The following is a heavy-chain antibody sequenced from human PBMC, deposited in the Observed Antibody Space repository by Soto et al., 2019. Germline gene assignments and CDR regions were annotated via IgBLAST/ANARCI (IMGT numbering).Heavy chain of an antibody. CDR2: IYYSGGT. V-gene: IGHV4-39*01. J-gene: IGHJ4*02. Sequence: PSETLSRTCTVSGDSIRNSYYWGRIRQPPGKGLEWLATIYYSGGTYYNPSLKSRVTISQDTSKNRFSLKLTFVTAADTAVYYCVRLRGYGDSNFDYWGQGSPVTVSS. CDR1: GDSIRNSYY. CDR3: VRLRGYGDSNFDY. D-gene: IGHD4-17*01.